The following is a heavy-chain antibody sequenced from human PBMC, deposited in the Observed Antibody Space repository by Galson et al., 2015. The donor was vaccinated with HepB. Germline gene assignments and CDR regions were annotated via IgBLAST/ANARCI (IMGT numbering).Heavy chain of an antibody. CDR3: ARDPQPYSSGYSFDY. Sequence: SLRLSCAASGFTFSSYGMHWVRQAPGKGLEWVAVIWYDGSNKYYADSVKGRFTISRDNSKNTLYLQMNSLRAEDTAVYYCARDPQPYSSGYSFDYWGQGTLVTVSS. J-gene: IGHJ4*02. D-gene: IGHD3-22*01. CDR1: GFTFSSYG. CDR2: IWYDGSNK. V-gene: IGHV3-33*08.